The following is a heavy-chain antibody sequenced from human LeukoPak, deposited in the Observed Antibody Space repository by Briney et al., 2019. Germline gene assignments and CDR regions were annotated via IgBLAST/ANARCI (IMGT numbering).Heavy chain of an antibody. Sequence: PSETLSLTCTVSGDSISNYYWSWIRQPPGKGLEWIGYIYYSGSTDYNPSLKSRVTMSVDRSKNQFSLKLSSVTAADTAVYYCARVFPLAVNDGFDIWGQGTKVTVSS. D-gene: IGHD2-21*01. CDR3: ARVFPLAVNDGFDI. V-gene: IGHV4-59*01. J-gene: IGHJ3*02. CDR2: IYYSGST. CDR1: GDSISNYY.